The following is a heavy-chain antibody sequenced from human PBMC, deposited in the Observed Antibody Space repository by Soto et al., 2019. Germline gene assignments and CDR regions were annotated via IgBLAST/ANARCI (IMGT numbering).Heavy chain of an antibody. D-gene: IGHD2-21*02. CDR2: IWYDGSNK. V-gene: IGHV3-33*01. J-gene: IGHJ2*01. CDR3: ARGWYCGGDCYEWYFDL. CDR1: GFTFSTYG. Sequence: QVQLVESGGGVVQPGRSLRLSCAASGFTFSTYGMHWVRQAPGKGLEWVAVIWYDGSNKYYADSVKGRFTISRDNSKNKXYRQMNSLRAEDTAVYYCARGWYCGGDCYEWYFDLWGRGTLVTVSS.